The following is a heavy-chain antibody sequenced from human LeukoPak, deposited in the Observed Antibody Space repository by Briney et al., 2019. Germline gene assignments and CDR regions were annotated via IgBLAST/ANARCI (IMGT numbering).Heavy chain of an antibody. CDR1: GYSFTSYW. D-gene: IGHD3-22*01. Sequence: GESLKISFKGSGYSFTSYWIGWVRQMPGKGLEWMGIICPSDSNTKYSPSFQGQVTISADKSISTAYLQWSGLKASDTAMYYCARLDSSGYYYYGMDVWGQGTTVTVSS. CDR3: ARLDSSGYYYYGMDV. CDR2: ICPSDSNT. J-gene: IGHJ6*02. V-gene: IGHV5-51*01.